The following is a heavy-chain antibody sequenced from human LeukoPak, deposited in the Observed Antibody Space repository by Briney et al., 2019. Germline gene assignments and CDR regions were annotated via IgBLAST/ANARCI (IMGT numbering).Heavy chain of an antibody. D-gene: IGHD7-27*01. CDR1: GGSASDYY. Sequence: SETLSLTCTVSGGSASDYYWSWIRQSPGKGLEWIGYIYYTGSSSYNPSLRSRVTISADTSKNQFSLKLSSVTAADTAVYYYANRKLRNDYWGQGTLVTVSS. CDR2: IYYTGSS. V-gene: IGHV4-59*02. J-gene: IGHJ4*01. CDR3: ANRKLRNDY.